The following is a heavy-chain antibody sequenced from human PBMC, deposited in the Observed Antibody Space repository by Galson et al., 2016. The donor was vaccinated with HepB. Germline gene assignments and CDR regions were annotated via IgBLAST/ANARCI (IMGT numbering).Heavy chain of an antibody. CDR3: ARLVNNGGQPIDY. V-gene: IGHV5-51*01. CDR2: IYPGDPDA. CDR1: GYSFTNYW. J-gene: IGHJ4*02. D-gene: IGHD2-8*01. Sequence: QSGAEVKKPGESLKISCQGSGYSFTNYWIGWVRQMPGRGLEWMGIIYPGDPDARYSPSFQGQVTFSADKSLSTAFLQWTSLKASDSALYYCARLVNNGGQPIDYWGQRTLVTVSS.